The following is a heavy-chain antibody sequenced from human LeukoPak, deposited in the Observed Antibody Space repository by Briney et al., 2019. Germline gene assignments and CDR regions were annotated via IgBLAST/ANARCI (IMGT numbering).Heavy chain of an antibody. J-gene: IGHJ6*03. CDR2: INPNGDRT. D-gene: IGHD3-3*01. V-gene: IGHV1-46*01. CDR1: ENTFTNYY. CDR3: ATERVGNFGVVIHYYMDV. Sequence: GASVKVSCKASENTFTNYYMHWVRQAPGQGLEWLGIINPNGDRTNYAQTFQGRVTMTRDTSTTTVYMELSSLRSEDTAVYYCATERVGNFGVVIHYYMDVWGKGTTVTVSS.